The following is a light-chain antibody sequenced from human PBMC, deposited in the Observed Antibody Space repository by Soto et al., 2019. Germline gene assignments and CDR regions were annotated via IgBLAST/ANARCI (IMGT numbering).Light chain of an antibody. CDR3: QQYGSSSYT. CDR2: GTS. Sequence: EIVLTQSPGTLSLSPGERATLSCRATESVVSNYLAWYQLKPGQAPRLLIYGTSSRATGVPDRFSGSGSGTELTITISRLEPEDFEVYYRQQYGSSSYTFGQGTKVDIK. V-gene: IGKV3-20*01. J-gene: IGKJ2*01. CDR1: ESVVSNY.